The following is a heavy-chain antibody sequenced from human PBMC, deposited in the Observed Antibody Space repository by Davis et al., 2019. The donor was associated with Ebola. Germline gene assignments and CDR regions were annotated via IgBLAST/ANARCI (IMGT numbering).Heavy chain of an antibody. CDR2: ITPFNGDT. D-gene: IGHD2-2*01. J-gene: IGHJ3*02. CDR3: ARSTLYQHYEAFDI. V-gene: IGHV1-45*02. Sequence: SVKVSCKASGSTFTYRYLHWVRQAPGQALEWMGWITPFNGDTNYAWKFQGRGTITRDWSMTTAYMELSSLRSEDTAMYYCARSTLYQHYEAFDIWGQGTMVTVSS. CDR1: GSTFTYRY.